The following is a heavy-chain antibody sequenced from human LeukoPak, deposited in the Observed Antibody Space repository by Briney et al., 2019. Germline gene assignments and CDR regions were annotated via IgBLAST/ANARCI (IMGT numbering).Heavy chain of an antibody. J-gene: IGHJ1*01. CDR2: ISGGAIST. D-gene: IGHD3-22*01. V-gene: IGHV3-23*01. CDR3: AKARRLDYDSSGCFQH. CDR1: GFTFSSYA. Sequence: PGGSLRLSCAASGFTFSSYAMSWVRQAPGKGLEWVSSISGGAISTNYADSAKGQFTISRDNSKNTLYLQMNSLRAEDTAVYYCAKARRLDYDSSGCFQHWGQGTLVTVSS.